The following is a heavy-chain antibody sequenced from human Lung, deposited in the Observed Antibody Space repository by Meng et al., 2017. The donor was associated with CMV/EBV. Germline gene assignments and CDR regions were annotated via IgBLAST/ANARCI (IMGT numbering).Heavy chain of an antibody. CDR3: FARPIDY. J-gene: IGHJ4*02. V-gene: IGHV3-7*01. D-gene: IGHD6-6*01. Sequence: GGSLRLSCIVSGFTFREYWMNWVRQATGKGLEWLASIKPDGSDTYYVDSVKGRFTISRDNAKNSVHLQMNSLRAEDTAVYYCFARPIDYWGQGTMVTVYS. CDR2: IKPDGSDT. CDR1: GFTFREYW.